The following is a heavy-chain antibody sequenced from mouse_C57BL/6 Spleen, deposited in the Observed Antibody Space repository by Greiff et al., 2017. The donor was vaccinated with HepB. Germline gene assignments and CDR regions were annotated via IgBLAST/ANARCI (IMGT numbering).Heavy chain of an antibody. CDR2: ISSGSSTI. V-gene: IGHV5-17*01. D-gene: IGHD2-1*01. J-gene: IGHJ4*01. CDR3: ARGDLLWSYAMDY. CDR1: GFTFSDYG. Sequence: EVKLMESGGGLVKPGGSLKLSCAASGFTFSDYGMHWVRQAPEKGLEWVAYISSGSSTIYYADTVKGRFTISRDNAKNTLFLQMTSLRSEDTAMYYCARGDLLWSYAMDYWGQGTSVTVSS.